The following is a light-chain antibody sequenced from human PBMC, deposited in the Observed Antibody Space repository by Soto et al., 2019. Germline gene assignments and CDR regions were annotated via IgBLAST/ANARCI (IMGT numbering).Light chain of an antibody. J-gene: IGKJ2*01. CDR2: WAS. CDR1: QSVIYSSDNKNY. V-gene: IGKV4-1*01. Sequence: DIVMTQSPDSLAVSLGERATINCKSSQSVIYSSDNKNYLTWYQQRPGQPPKLLIYWASTRESGVPDRISGSGSGTDFTLTISSLQAEDVAVYYSQQYYTTPYTFGQGTKLEIK. CDR3: QQYYTTPYT.